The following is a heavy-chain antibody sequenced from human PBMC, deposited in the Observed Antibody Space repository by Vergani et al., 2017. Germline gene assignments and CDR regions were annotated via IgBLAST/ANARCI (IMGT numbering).Heavy chain of an antibody. J-gene: IGHJ6*03. Sequence: QVQLQESGPGLVKPSQTLSLICTVSGGSISSGDYYWGWIRQPPGKGLEWIGSIYYSGSTYYNPSLKSRVTISVDTSKNQFSLKLSSVTAADTAVYYCASTYYDFWSGYYVYYYYYYMDVWGKGTTVTVSS. CDR3: ASTYYDFWSGYYVYYYYYYMDV. CDR1: GGSISSGDYY. CDR2: IYYSGST. V-gene: IGHV4-39*01. D-gene: IGHD3-3*01.